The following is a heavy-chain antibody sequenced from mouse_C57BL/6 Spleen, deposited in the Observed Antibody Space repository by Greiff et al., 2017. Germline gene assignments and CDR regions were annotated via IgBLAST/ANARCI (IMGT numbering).Heavy chain of an antibody. V-gene: IGHV1-82*01. CDR1: GYAFSSSW. Sequence: QVQLQQSGPELVKPGASVKISCKASGYAFSSSWLNWVKQRPGTGLEWIGRIYPADGDTNSNGQFKGQATLTADTSSSTAYMQLSSLSSEDSAVYFCANAPHYYGASAGWGTGTLVTGSA. J-gene: IGHJ3*01. CDR3: ANAPHYYGASAG. D-gene: IGHD1-1*01. CDR2: IYPADGDT.